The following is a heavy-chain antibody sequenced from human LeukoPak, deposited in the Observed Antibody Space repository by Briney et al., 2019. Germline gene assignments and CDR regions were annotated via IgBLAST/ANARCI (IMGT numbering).Heavy chain of an antibody. V-gene: IGHV4-31*03. J-gene: IGHJ4*02. Sequence: SETLSLTCTVSGGSISSGGYYWRWVRQHPGKGLEWIGYIYYSGSTYYNPSLKSRVTISVDTSKNQFSLKLSSVTAADTAVYYCAGVAPYRQFDYWGQGTLVTVSS. CDR3: AGVAPYRQFDY. CDR2: IYYSGST. CDR1: GGSISSGGYY.